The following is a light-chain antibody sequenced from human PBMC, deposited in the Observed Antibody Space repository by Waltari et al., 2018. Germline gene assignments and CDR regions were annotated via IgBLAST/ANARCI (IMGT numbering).Light chain of an antibody. CDR2: DVS. CDR3: SSYISSDTLEL. Sequence: QSALPQPASVSASPGQSITISCTGTSSDVGGYNYVSWYQQPPGKAPKLIIYDVSNRPSGVSNRFSGSKSGNTASLTISGLQAEDEADYYCSSYISSDTLELFGGGTSLTV. J-gene: IGLJ2*01. V-gene: IGLV2-14*03. CDR1: SSDVGGYNY.